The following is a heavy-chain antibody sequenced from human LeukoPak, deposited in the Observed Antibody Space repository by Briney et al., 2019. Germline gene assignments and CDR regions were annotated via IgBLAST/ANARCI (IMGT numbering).Heavy chain of an antibody. CDR2: INHSGST. CDR3: ARRFKVRYGAGKFDY. D-gene: IGHD3-10*01. V-gene: IGHV4-34*01. Sequence: PSETLSLTCAVYGGTFSGYYWSWIRQPPGKGLEWIGEINHSGSTNYNPSLKSRVTISVDTSKNPFSLKLSSVTAADTAVYYCARRFKVRYGAGKFDYWGQGTLVTVSS. J-gene: IGHJ4*02. CDR1: GGTFSGYY.